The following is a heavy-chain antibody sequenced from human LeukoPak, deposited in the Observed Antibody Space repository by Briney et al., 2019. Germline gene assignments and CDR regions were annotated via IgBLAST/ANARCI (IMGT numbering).Heavy chain of an antibody. CDR3: AKLGVVADDAFDI. CDR2: ISYDGSNK. Sequence: PGRSLRLSCAASGFTFSSYGMHWVRQAPGKGLEWVAVISYDGSNKYYADSVKGRFTISRDNSKNTLCLQMNSLRAEDTAVYYCAKLGVVADDAFDIWGQGTMVTVSS. CDR1: GFTFSSYG. D-gene: IGHD3-22*01. V-gene: IGHV3-30*18. J-gene: IGHJ3*02.